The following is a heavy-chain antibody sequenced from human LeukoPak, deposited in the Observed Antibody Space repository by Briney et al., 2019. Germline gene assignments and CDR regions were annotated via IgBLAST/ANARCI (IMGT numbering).Heavy chain of an antibody. V-gene: IGHV3-48*01. J-gene: IGHJ6*02. CDR2: ISSSSSTI. CDR3: AREWVAAAGYGMDV. D-gene: IGHD6-13*01. CDR1: GFTFSSYS. Sequence: PGGSLRLSCAASGFTFSSYSMNWVRQAPGKGLEWVSYISSSSSTIYYADSVKGRFTISRENAKNSLYLQMNSLRAGDTAVYYCAREWVAAAGYGMDVWGQGTTVTVSS.